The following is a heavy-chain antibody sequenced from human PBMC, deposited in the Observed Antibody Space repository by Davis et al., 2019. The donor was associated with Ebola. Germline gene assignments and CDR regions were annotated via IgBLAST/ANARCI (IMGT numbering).Heavy chain of an antibody. Sequence: GGSLRLSCAASGFTFSSYVMSWVRQAPGQRLEWVSTISSAGGSTYYADSVKGRFTISRDNSKNTLYLQMNNLRADDTAVYYCAKGSSGITYTLTQRYFDYWGQGTLVTVSS. CDR2: ISSAGGST. V-gene: IGHV3-23*01. CDR1: GFTFSSYV. CDR3: AKGSSGITYTLTQRYFDY. J-gene: IGHJ4*02. D-gene: IGHD3-10*01.